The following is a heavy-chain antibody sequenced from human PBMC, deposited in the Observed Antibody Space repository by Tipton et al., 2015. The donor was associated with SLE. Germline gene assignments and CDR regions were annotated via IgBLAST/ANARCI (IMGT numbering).Heavy chain of an antibody. Sequence: QSGAEVKKPGASVKVSCKASGYTFSDYDINWVRQAAGQGLEWMGWVNPNGKTGYAQRFQGRVTMTMDTSISTAYMELNSLRSEDTAVYYCARAKWVPDFWGQGPLGTVSP. CDR2: VNPNGKT. CDR3: ARAKWVPDF. CDR1: GYTFSDYD. V-gene: IGHV1-8*01. J-gene: IGHJ4*02. D-gene: IGHD1-26*01.